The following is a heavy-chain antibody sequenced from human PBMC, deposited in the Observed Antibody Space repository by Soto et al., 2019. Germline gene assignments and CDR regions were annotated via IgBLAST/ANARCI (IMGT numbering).Heavy chain of an antibody. D-gene: IGHD1-26*01. CDR3: ARWISGGYSDWFDP. Sequence: QVQLVQSGAEVKKPGASVKVSCKASGYNFMRYGFTWVRQAPGQGLEWMGWINVDNGETKYPQKIQGRVTMTTDTHTSTVYMELRSLTSDDTAVYYCARWISGGYSDWFDPWGHGTLVTVSS. J-gene: IGHJ5*02. CDR2: INVDNGET. V-gene: IGHV1-18*04. CDR1: GYNFMRYG.